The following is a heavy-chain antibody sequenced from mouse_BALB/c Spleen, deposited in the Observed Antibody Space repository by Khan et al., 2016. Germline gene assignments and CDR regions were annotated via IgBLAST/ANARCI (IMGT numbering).Heavy chain of an antibody. J-gene: IGHJ3*01. CDR1: GYTFTDYT. CDR2: FNPNSVGT. V-gene: IGHV1-18*01. CDR3: ARGWFPY. Sequence: VQLKQSGPELVKPGASVKISCKTSGYTFTDYTMHWVKQSHGTSLEWIGNFNPNSVGTNYNQKFKGKATLTVDKSSSTAYMELRSLTSEDSAVYYCARGWFPYWGQGTLVTVSA.